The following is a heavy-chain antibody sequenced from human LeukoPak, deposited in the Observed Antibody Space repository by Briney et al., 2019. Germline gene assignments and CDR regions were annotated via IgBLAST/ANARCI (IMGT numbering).Heavy chain of an antibody. CDR1: GFTFSDYD. V-gene: IGHV3-23*01. CDR2: ITESGDDT. CDR3: ARDETKGKGTAWFGWVY. D-gene: IGHD3-10*01. Sequence: PGGSLRLSCAASGFTFSDYDMSWVRQAPGKGPEWVLVITESGDDTNYADSVKGRFIISRDNSKNTLFLQMNSLRVEDTAVYYCARDETKGKGTAWFGWVYWGRGTLVTVSS. J-gene: IGHJ4*02.